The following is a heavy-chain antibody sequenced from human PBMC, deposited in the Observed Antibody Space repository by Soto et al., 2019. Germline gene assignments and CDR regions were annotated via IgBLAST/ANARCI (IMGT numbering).Heavy chain of an antibody. J-gene: IGHJ4*02. CDR3: AREPLSYSNPYYFDY. D-gene: IGHD4-4*01. Sequence: PGGSLRLSCAASGFTFRSYAMHWVRQAPGKGLEWVAVISYDGSNKYYADSMKGRFTISRDNSKNTLYLQMNSLRAEDTAVYYCAREPLSYSNPYYFDYWGQGTLVTVSS. CDR2: ISYDGSNK. CDR1: GFTFRSYA. V-gene: IGHV3-30-3*01.